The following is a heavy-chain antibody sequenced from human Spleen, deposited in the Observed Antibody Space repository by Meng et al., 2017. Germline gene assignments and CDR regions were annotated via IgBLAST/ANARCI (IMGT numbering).Heavy chain of an antibody. CDR2: ISIIGDRI. CDR1: GFIFTSHA. Sequence: GESLKISCEASGFIFTSHAFSWVRQAPEKGLEWVSAISIIGDRILYADSVKGRFTISRDNSKNTLYLQMDSLRVEDTALYYCAKELRPNDAWGQGTLVTVSS. D-gene: IGHD2-8*01. J-gene: IGHJ5*02. CDR3: AKELRPNDA. V-gene: IGHV3-23*01.